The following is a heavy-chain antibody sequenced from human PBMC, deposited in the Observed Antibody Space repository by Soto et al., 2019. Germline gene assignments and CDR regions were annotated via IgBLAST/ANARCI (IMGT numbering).Heavy chain of an antibody. CDR2: ISYDGTHK. Sequence: QPGGSLRLSCAASGFTFSNFAMHWVRQAPGKGLEWVTVISYDGTHKYYADSVKGRFTISRDNSKNTLYLQMNSLRVEDTTVYYCATDRGPGTKALAGGQFVPPFYYGMDVWGQGTTVTVSS. J-gene: IGHJ6*02. CDR1: GFTFSNFA. D-gene: IGHD3-10*01. V-gene: IGHV3-30-3*01. CDR3: ATDRGPGTKALAGGQFVPPFYYGMDV.